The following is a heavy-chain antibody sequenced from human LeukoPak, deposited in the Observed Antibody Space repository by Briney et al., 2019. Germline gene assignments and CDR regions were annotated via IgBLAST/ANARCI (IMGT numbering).Heavy chain of an antibody. CDR2: ISYDGSNK. CDR1: GFTVSSTY. D-gene: IGHD3-22*01. Sequence: GGSLRLSCAASGFTVSSTYMSWVRQAPGKGLEWVAVISYDGSNKYYADSVKGRFTISRDNSKNTLYLQMNSLRAEDTAVYYCAKSSTYYYDSSGYPKTHFDYWGQGTLVTVSS. CDR3: AKSSTYYYDSSGYPKTHFDY. J-gene: IGHJ4*02. V-gene: IGHV3-30*18.